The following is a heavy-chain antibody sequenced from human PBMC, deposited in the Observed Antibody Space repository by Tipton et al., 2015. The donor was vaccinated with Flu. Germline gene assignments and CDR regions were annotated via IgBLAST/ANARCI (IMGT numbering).Heavy chain of an antibody. CDR3: AKDISLSPSSGYYYVSPHYFYY. CDR1: GFTFDDYA. D-gene: IGHD3-22*01. J-gene: IGHJ4*02. V-gene: IGHV3-9*01. Sequence: SLRFSCAASGFTFDDYAMHWVRQAPGKGLEWVSGISWNSGSIGYADSVKGRFTISRDNAKNSLYLQMNSLRAEDTALYYCAKDISLSPSSGYYYVSPHYFYYWGQGTLVSVSS. CDR2: ISWNSGSI.